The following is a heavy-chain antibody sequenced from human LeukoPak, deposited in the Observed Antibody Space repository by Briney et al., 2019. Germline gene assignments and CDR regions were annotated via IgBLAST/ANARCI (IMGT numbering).Heavy chain of an antibody. CDR2: INHSGST. J-gene: IGHJ4*02. V-gene: IGHV4-34*01. Sequence: PSETLSLTCAVYGGSFSGYYWSWIRQPPGKGLEWIGEINHSGSTNYNPSLKSRVTISVDTSKNQFSLKLSSVTAAVTAVYYCARLVSVSCIDYWGQGTLVTVSS. D-gene: IGHD5/OR15-5a*01. CDR3: ARLVSVSCIDY. CDR1: GGSFSGYY.